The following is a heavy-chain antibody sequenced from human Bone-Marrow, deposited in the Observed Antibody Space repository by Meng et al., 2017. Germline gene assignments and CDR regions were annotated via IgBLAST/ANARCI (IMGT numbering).Heavy chain of an antibody. CDR3: ARAIATRPDVFDY. V-gene: IGHV4-59*01. J-gene: IGHJ4*02. CDR1: SGSINSYF. Sequence: QVHLQESGPGLVKPSETLSLTCTVSSGSINSYFWSWIRQPPGKGPEWIGYISYSGSTNYNPSLMSRVTISVDTSKNQFSLKLSSVTAADTAVYYCARAIATRPDVFDYWGQGTLVTVSS. CDR2: ISYSGST. D-gene: IGHD6-6*01.